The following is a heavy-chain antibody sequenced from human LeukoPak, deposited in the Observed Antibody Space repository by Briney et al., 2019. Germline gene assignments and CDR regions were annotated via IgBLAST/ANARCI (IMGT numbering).Heavy chain of an antibody. V-gene: IGHV4-59*01. CDR2: IYYSGDT. Sequence: PSETLSLTCTVSGDSISPYYWGWIRQPPGKGLEWIGYIYYSGDTTYNPSLKSRVTMSVDTSKNQFSMKLSSVTAADTAVYYCARDKQPGDYWGQGALVTVSS. J-gene: IGHJ4*02. CDR3: ARDKQPGDY. D-gene: IGHD1-1*01. CDR1: GDSISPYY.